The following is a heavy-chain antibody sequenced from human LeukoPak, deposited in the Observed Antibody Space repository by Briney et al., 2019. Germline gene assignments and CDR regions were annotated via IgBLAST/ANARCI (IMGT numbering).Heavy chain of an antibody. J-gene: IGHJ4*02. V-gene: IGHV4-34*01. Sequence: KPSETLSLTCAVYGGSFSGYYWSWIRQPPGKGLEWIGEINHSGSTNYNPSLKSRVTISVDTSKNQFSLKLSSVTAADTAVYYCARGRAARYSSSPDYWGQGTLVTVSS. CDR1: GGSFSGYY. CDR2: INHSGST. CDR3: ARGRAARYSSSPDY. D-gene: IGHD6-6*01.